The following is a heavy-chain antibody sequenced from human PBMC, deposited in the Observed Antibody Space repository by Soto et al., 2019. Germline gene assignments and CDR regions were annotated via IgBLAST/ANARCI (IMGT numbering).Heavy chain of an antibody. CDR2: INHSGST. D-gene: IGHD3-16*01. J-gene: IGHJ5*02. CDR1: GGSFSGYY. CDR3: ARGRRSDRRSWFDP. V-gene: IGHV4-34*01. Sequence: SETLSLTCAVYGGSFSGYYWSWIRQPPGKGLEWIGEINHSGSTNYNPSLKSRVTISVDTSKNQFSLKLSSVTAADTAVYYCARGRRSDRRSWFDPWGQGTLVTVSS.